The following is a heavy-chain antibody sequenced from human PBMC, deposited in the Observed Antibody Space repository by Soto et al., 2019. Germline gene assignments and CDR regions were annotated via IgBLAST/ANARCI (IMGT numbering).Heavy chain of an antibody. Sequence: SETLSLTCAVSGGSISSYYWTWIRQPPGKGLEWIGYIYYSGSTNYNPSLKSRVTISVDTSKDQFSLKVTSVTAADTAVYYCARTTVAGLLGYFDLWGRGTLVTSPQ. J-gene: IGHJ2*01. CDR1: GGSISSYY. V-gene: IGHV4-59*01. D-gene: IGHD6-19*01. CDR2: IYYSGST. CDR3: ARTTVAGLLGYFDL.